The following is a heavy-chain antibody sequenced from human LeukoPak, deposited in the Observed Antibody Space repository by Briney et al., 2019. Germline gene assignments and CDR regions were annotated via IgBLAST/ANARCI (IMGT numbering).Heavy chain of an antibody. D-gene: IGHD3-10*01. CDR2: ISGSGRTI. Sequence: GGSLRLSCAASGITFSDYSMHWVRQAPGKGLEWVSYISGSGRTIYYAGSVKSRFTISRENAKNSLYLQMNSLRAEDTAVYYCARVGAHYGMDVWGQGTTVTVSS. V-gene: IGHV3-48*01. J-gene: IGHJ6*02. CDR1: GITFSDYS. CDR3: ARVGAHYGMDV.